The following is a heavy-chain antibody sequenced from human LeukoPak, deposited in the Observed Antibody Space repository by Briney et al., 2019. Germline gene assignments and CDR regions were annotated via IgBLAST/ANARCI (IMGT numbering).Heavy chain of an antibody. J-gene: IGHJ5*02. CDR3: AKCRHYDSSGYQGWFDP. V-gene: IGHV3-23*01. CDR2: ISGSGGST. D-gene: IGHD3-22*01. CDR1: GFTFSSYA. Sequence: GGSLRLSCAASGFTFSSYAMSWVRQTPGKGLEWVSAISGSGGSTYYADSVKGRFTISRDNSKNTLYLQMNSLRAEDTAVYYCAKCRHYDSSGYQGWFDPWGQGTLVTVSS.